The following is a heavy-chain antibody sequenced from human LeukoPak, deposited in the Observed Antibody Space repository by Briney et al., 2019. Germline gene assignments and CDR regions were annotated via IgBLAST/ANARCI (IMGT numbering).Heavy chain of an antibody. D-gene: IGHD6-13*01. Sequence: PSETLSLTCTVSGGSISIGGYYWSWIRQHPGTGLEWLGYIYYSGSTYYNPSIKSRVTISVDTSKNQLSLKLSSVSAADTAVYYCAREMVGIAAAGANWFDPWGQGTLVTVSS. CDR1: GGSISIGGYY. J-gene: IGHJ5*02. CDR3: AREMVGIAAAGANWFDP. V-gene: IGHV4-31*03. CDR2: IYYSGST.